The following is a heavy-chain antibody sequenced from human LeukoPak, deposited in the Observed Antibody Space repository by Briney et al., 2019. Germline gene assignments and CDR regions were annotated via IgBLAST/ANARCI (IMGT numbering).Heavy chain of an antibody. V-gene: IGHV1-18*01. CDR3: ARDPQNPYYDFWSGYLKYNWFDP. D-gene: IGHD3-3*01. J-gene: IGHJ5*02. CDR1: GYTFTSYG. CDR2: ISAYNGNT. Sequence: ASVKVSCKASGYTFTSYGISWVRQAPGQGLEWMGWISAYNGNTNYAQKLQGRVTITTDTSTSTAYMELRSLRSDDTAVYYCARDPQNPYYDFWSGYLKYNWFDPWGQGTLVTVSS.